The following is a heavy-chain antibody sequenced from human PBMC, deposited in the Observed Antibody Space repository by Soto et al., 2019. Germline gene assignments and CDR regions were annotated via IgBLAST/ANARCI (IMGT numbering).Heavy chain of an antibody. CDR3: ARHSWELPYGMDV. J-gene: IGHJ6*02. CDR1: GVSIRSYY. CDR2: AYYSGST. D-gene: IGHD1-26*01. V-gene: IGHV4-59*08. Sequence: SETLSLTCTVCGVSIRSYYWSCIRQPLGKGLEWIGYAYYSGSTNYNPSLKSRVTISVDTSKNQLSLKLSAVTAADTAVYYCARHSWELPYGMDVWGRGTTVT.